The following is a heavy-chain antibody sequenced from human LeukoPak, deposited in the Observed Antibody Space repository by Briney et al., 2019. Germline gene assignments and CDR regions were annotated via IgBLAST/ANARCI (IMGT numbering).Heavy chain of an antibody. J-gene: IGHJ4*02. CDR1: GFTFNNYW. V-gene: IGHV3-74*01. D-gene: IGHD3-22*01. CDR3: ARGDSSDYYSPTH. CDR2: IKIDGSST. Sequence: GGSLRLSCAASGFTFNNYWMHWVRQAPGKGLVWLSRIKIDGSSTSYADSVKGRFTISRDNAKNTLYLQMNSLRAEDTAVYYCARGDSSDYYSPTHWGQGTLVTVSS.